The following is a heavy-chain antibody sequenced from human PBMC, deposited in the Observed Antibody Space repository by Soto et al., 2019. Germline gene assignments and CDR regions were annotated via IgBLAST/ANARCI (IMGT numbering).Heavy chain of an antibody. CDR3: ARQNVGQWLTATRLYFFDY. J-gene: IGHJ4*02. CDR2: MYYSGST. V-gene: IGHV4-39*01. Sequence: PSETLSLTCTVSGGSISSTSYSWGWIRQPPGKGLEWIGSMYYSGSTYYNPSLKSRVTISGDTSKNQFSLKLTSVTAADTAVYYCARQNVGQWLTATRLYFFDYWGQGTLVTVSS. CDR1: GGSISSTSYS. D-gene: IGHD6-19*01.